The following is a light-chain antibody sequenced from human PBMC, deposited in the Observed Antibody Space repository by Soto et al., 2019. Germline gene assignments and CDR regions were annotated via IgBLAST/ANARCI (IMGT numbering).Light chain of an antibody. CDR3: SSYTISSTLVV. J-gene: IGLJ2*01. CDR1: SSDVGGYNY. V-gene: IGLV2-14*01. CDR2: DVS. Sequence: QSALTQPPSASGSPGQSVTISCTGTSSDVGGYNYVSWYQQHPGKAPKLMIYDVSNRPSGVSNRFSASKSGNTASLTISGLQAEDEADYYCSSYTISSTLVVFGGGTKLTVL.